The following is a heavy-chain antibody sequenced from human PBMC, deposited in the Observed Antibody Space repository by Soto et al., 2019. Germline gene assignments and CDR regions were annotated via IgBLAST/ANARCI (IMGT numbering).Heavy chain of an antibody. CDR1: GGSFSGYY. D-gene: IGHD2-2*01. CDR3: ARGRDIVVVPDANTGNWFHP. V-gene: IGHV4-34*01. CDR2: INHSGST. Sequence: QVQLQQWGAGLLKPSETLSLTCAVYGGSFSGYYWSWIRQPPGKGLEWMGEINHSGSTNYNPSLKSRVTIPVDTSKNQFPLKLSSVTAADTAVYYCARGRDIVVVPDANTGNWFHPWGQGTLVTVSS. J-gene: IGHJ5*02.